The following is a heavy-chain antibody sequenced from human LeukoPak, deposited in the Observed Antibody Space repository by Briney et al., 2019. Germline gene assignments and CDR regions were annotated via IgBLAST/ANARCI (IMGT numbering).Heavy chain of an antibody. Sequence: SETLSLTCAVYGGSFSGYYWSWIRQPPGKGLEWIGEINHSGSTNYNPSLKGRVTISVDTSKNQFSLKLSSVTAADTAVYYCARARQAFDIWGQGTMVTVSS. CDR2: INHSGST. J-gene: IGHJ3*02. CDR3: ARARQAFDI. V-gene: IGHV4-34*01. CDR1: GGSFSGYY.